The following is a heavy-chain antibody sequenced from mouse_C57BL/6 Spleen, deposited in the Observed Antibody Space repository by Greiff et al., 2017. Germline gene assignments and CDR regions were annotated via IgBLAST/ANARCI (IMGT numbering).Heavy chain of an antibody. D-gene: IGHD2-5*01. CDR2: IHPNSCST. V-gene: IGHV1-64*01. CDR3: ARRTYYINYDY. Sequence: VQLQQPGAELVKPGASVKLSCKASGYTFTSYWMHWVKQRPGQGLEWIGMIHPNSCSTNYNEKFKSKATLTVDKSSSTAYMQLSSLTSEDSAVYYCARRTYYINYDYWGQGATLTVSS. J-gene: IGHJ2*01. CDR1: GYTFTSYW.